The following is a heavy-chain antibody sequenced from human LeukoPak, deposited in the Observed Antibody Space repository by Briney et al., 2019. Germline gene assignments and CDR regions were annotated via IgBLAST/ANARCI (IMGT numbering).Heavy chain of an antibody. Sequence: GGSLRLSCAASGFTFSNYWMSWVRQAPGKGLEWVSAISGSGGSTYYADSVKGRFTISRDNSKNTLYLQMNSLRAEDTAVYYCAKQYSGYDYWSDYWGQGTLVTVSS. D-gene: IGHD5-12*01. V-gene: IGHV3-23*01. CDR2: ISGSGGST. CDR3: AKQYSGYDYWSDY. J-gene: IGHJ4*02. CDR1: GFTFSNYW.